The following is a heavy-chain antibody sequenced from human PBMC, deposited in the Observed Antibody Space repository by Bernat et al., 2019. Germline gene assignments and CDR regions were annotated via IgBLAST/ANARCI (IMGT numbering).Heavy chain of an antibody. CDR1: GFTFSSYW. CDR3: SSDIVGPTGLGY. J-gene: IGHJ4*02. D-gene: IGHD1-26*01. CDR2: INSDGSST. Sequence: EVQLVESGGGLVQPGGSLRLSCAASGFTFSSYWMHWVRQAPGKGLVWVSRINSDGSSTSYADSVKGRFTISRDNAKNTLYLQMNSLRAEDTAVYYCSSDIVGPTGLGYWGQGTLVTVSS. V-gene: IGHV3-74*01.